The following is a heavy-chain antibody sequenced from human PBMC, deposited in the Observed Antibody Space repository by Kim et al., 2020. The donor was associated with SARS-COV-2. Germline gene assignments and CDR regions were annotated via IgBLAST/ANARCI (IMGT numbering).Heavy chain of an antibody. Sequence: GESLKISCKGSGYSFTSYCISWLRQMPGKGLEWMWRIDPSDSYTNYSPSFQGHVTISADKSISTAYLQWSSLKASDTAMYYCARHLRSSDEADYYYYYGMDVWGQGTTVTVSS. CDR1: GYSFTSYC. CDR3: ARHLRSSDEADYYYYYGMDV. V-gene: IGHV5-10-1*01. J-gene: IGHJ6*02. CDR2: IDPSDSYT. D-gene: IGHD6-19*01.